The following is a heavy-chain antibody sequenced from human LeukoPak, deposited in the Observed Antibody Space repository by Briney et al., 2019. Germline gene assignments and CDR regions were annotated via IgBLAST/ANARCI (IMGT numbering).Heavy chain of an antibody. CDR1: GFTFSSYA. Sequence: GGPLRLSCAASGFTFSSYAMSWVRQAPGKGLEWVSAISGSGGSTYYADSVKGRFTISRDNSKDTLYLQMNSLRAEDTAVYYCAKPEYCSSTSCKPIGFDYWGQGTLVTVSS. CDR3: AKPEYCSSTSCKPIGFDY. V-gene: IGHV3-23*01. CDR2: ISGSGGST. J-gene: IGHJ4*02. D-gene: IGHD2-2*01.